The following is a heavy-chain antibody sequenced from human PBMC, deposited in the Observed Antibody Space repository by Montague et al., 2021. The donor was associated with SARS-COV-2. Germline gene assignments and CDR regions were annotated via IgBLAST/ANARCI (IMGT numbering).Heavy chain of an antibody. J-gene: IGHJ5*02. CDR3: ARLRRPDGYSYWFGP. D-gene: IGHD5-24*01. CDR2: IYYGGST. Sequence: SETLSLTCTVSGGSISSYYWSWIRQPPGKGLEWIGYIYYGGSTNYSPSFKGRVIMSVDTSNNQFPLRLTSVTAADTAVYYCARLRRPDGYSYWFGPWGQGTLVTVSS. V-gene: IGHV4-59*08. CDR1: GGSISSYY.